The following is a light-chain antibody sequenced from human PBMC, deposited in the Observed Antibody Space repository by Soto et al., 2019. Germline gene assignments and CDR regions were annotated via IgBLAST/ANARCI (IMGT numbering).Light chain of an antibody. CDR3: CSYAGSSTWDVV. J-gene: IGLJ2*01. V-gene: IGLV2-23*01. CDR1: SSDVGSYNL. CDR2: EGS. Sequence: QSVLTQPASVSGSPGQSITISCTGTSSDVGSYNLVSWYQQHPGKAPKLMIYEGSKRPSGVSNRFSGSKSGNTASLTISGLQAEDEADYYCCSYAGSSTWDVVFGGGTKLTVI.